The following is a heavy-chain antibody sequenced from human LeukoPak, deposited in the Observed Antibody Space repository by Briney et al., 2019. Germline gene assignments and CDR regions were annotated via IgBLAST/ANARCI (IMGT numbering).Heavy chain of an antibody. CDR2: VYYSGRT. CDR3: VREAPTSYYHIMGNSRQTEPLNV. Sequence: SETLSLTCTISGDSVRNDAYYWHWIRKSPGKGLEWVGFVYYSGRTKYNSSLKSRVTMSVDTSKNQVSLKLTSVTAADTAMYFCVREAPTSYYHIMGNSRQTEPLNVRAQGPMAT. J-gene: IGHJ3*01. CDR1: GDSVRNDAYY. D-gene: IGHD2-21*01. V-gene: IGHV4-61*08.